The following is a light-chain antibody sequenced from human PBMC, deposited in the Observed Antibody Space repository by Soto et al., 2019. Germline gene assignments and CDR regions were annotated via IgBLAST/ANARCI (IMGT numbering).Light chain of an antibody. V-gene: IGLV2-14*03. CDR3: CAYSTSGTHV. CDR2: DVN. CDR1: SSDVGSYDY. J-gene: IGLJ1*01. Sequence: QSALTQPASVSGSPGQSITFSCTGTSSDVGSYDYVSWHQQHPGKAPKLIIYDVNNRPSGVPSRFSGSKSGNTASLTISGLQTEDEADYYCCAYSTSGTHVFGTGTNSPS.